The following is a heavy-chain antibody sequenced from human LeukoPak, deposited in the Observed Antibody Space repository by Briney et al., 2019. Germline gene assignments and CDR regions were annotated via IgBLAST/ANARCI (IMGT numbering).Heavy chain of an antibody. Sequence: GGSLRLSCAASGFTFSSYSVNWVRQAPGKGLEWVSSISSSSSYIYYADSVKGRFTISRDNAKNSLYLQMNSLRAEDTAVYYCARNPSYSSSWYALFDPWGQGTLVTVSS. CDR2: ISSSSSYI. J-gene: IGHJ5*02. CDR3: ARNPSYSSSWYALFDP. CDR1: GFTFSSYS. D-gene: IGHD6-13*01. V-gene: IGHV3-21*01.